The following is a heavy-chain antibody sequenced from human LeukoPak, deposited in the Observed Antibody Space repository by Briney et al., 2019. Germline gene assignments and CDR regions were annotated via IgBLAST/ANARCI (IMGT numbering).Heavy chain of an antibody. CDR1: GFTFSSYS. CDR3: ARVRLRKDIVATDYFDY. V-gene: IGHV3-21*01. J-gene: IGHJ4*02. Sequence: PGGSLRLSCAASGFTFSSYSMNWVRQAPGKGLEGVSSISSSSSYIYYADSVKGRFTISRDNAKNSLYLQMNSLRAEDTAVYYCARVRLRKDIVATDYFDYWGQGTLVTVSS. D-gene: IGHD5-12*01. CDR2: ISSSSSYI.